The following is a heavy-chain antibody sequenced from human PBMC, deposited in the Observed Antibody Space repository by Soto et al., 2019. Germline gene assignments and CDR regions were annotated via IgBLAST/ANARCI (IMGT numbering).Heavy chain of an antibody. D-gene: IGHD3-3*01. J-gene: IGHJ5*02. Sequence: QVQLQESGPGLVKPSQTLSLTCTVSGGSISSGDYYWSWIRQPPGKGLEWIGYIYYSGSTYYNPSLKSRVTISVDPSKNQFSLKLSSVTAADTAVYYCARGYDFWSGYYNWFDPWGQGTLVTVSS. CDR3: ARGYDFWSGYYNWFDP. V-gene: IGHV4-30-4*01. CDR1: GGSISSGDYY. CDR2: IYYSGST.